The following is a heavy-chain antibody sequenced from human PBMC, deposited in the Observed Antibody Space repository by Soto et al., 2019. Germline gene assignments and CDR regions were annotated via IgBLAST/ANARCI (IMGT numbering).Heavy chain of an antibody. Sequence: GGSLRLSCAASGFTVSSNYMSWVCQAPGKGLGWVSIIYPAGSTYYADSVQGRFTISRDNSKNTLYLQMNSLRAEDTAVYYCARDSQGLPSASPGFYYYGMDVWGQGTTVTVS. V-gene: IGHV3-53*01. CDR1: GFTVSSNY. J-gene: IGHJ6*02. CDR2: IYPAGST. D-gene: IGHD2-2*01. CDR3: ARDSQGLPSASPGFYYYGMDV.